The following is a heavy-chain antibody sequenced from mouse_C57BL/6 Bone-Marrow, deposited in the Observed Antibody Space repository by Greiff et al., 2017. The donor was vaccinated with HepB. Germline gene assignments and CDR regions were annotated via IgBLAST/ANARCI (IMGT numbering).Heavy chain of an antibody. V-gene: IGHV1-69*01. J-gene: IGHJ4*01. CDR2: IDPSDSYT. Sequence: QVQLQQPGAELVMPGASVKLSCKASGYTFTSYWMHWVKQRPGQGLEWIGEIDPSDSYTNYNQKFKGKSTLTVDKSSSTAYMQLSSLPSEDSAVYYCARKSYDAMDYWGQGTSVTVSS. CDR3: ARKSYDAMDY. CDR1: GYTFTSYW.